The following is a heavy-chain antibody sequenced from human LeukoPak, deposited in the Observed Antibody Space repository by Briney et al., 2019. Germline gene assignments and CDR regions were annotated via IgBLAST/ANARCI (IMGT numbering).Heavy chain of an antibody. CDR3: ARRHYDFWSGPGYYYYYMDV. V-gene: IGHV4-4*07. D-gene: IGHD3-3*01. J-gene: IGHJ6*03. Sequence: SETLSLTCTVSGGSISSYYWSWIRQPAGKGLEWIGRIYTSGSTNYNPSLKSRVTISVDTSKNQFSLKLSSVTAADTAVYYCARRHYDFWSGPGYYYYYMDVWGKGTTVTVSS. CDR2: IYTSGST. CDR1: GGSISSYY.